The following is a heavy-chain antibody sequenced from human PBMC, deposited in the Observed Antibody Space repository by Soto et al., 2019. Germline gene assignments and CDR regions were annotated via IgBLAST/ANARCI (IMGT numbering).Heavy chain of an antibody. D-gene: IGHD3-9*01. CDR1: GGSFSGYY. J-gene: IGHJ4*02. V-gene: IGHV4-34*01. CDR2: INHSGST. Sequence: SETLSLTYAVYGGSFSGYYWSWIRQPPGKGLEWIGEINHSGSTNYNPSLKSRVTISVDTSKSQFSLKLSSVTAADTAVYYCARGGYDILTGYTMVFDYWGQGTLVTVSS. CDR3: ARGGYDILTGYTMVFDY.